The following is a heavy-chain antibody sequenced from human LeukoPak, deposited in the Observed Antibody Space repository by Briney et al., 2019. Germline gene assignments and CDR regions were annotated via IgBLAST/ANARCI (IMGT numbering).Heavy chain of an antibody. V-gene: IGHV3-48*01. CDR1: GFTFSSYS. CDR3: AREAHDYGDLNRFDY. J-gene: IGHJ4*02. D-gene: IGHD4-17*01. CDR2: ISSSSSTI. Sequence: PGGSLRLSCAASGFTFSSYSMNWLRQAPGKGLEWVSYISSSSSTINYADSVKGRFTISRDNAKNSLYLQMNSLTAEDTAVYYCAREAHDYGDLNRFDYWGQGTLVTVSS.